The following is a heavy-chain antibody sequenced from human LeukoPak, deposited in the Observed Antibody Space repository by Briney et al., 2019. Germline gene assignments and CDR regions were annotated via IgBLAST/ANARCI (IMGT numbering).Heavy chain of an antibody. J-gene: IGHJ4*02. Sequence: SETLSLTCTVSGGSFSANYWTWIRQPPGKGLEWIGEINHNGGSNYNPSLQSRVTISLDTSKNHFSLKVTSVTAADTAVYYCARGPANNSSASHFYWGQGTLVTVSS. CDR3: ARGPANNSSASHFY. CDR1: GGSFSANY. V-gene: IGHV4-34*01. CDR2: INHNGGS. D-gene: IGHD1-26*01.